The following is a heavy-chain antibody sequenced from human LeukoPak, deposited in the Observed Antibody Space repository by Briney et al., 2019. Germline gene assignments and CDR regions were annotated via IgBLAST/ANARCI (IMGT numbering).Heavy chain of an antibody. CDR2: INPNSGGT. V-gene: IGHV1-2*02. CDR3: ARDDGIVGAVDY. CDR1: GYTFTGYY. Sequence: GASVKVSCKASGYTFTGYYMHWVRQAPGQGLEWMGWINPNSGGTNYAQKLQGRVTMTTDTSTSTAYMELRSLRSDDTAVYYCARDDGIVGAVDYWGQGTLVTVSS. D-gene: IGHD1-26*01. J-gene: IGHJ4*02.